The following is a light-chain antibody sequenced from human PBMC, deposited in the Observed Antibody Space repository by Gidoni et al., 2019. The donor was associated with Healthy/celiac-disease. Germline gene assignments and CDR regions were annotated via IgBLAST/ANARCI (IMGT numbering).Light chain of an antibody. J-gene: IGKJ1*01. V-gene: IGKV1-39*01. CDR2: AAS. Sequence: DIQMTHSPSSLSASVGDRVTITCRASQSISSYLTWYQQKPGKAPKLLIYAASSLQSGVPSRFSGSGSGTDFTLTISSLQPEDFATYYCQQSYSTPPWTFGQGTKVEIK. CDR3: QQSYSTPPWT. CDR1: QSISSY.